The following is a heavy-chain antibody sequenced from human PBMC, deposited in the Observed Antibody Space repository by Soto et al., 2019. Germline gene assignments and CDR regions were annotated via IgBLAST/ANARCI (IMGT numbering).Heavy chain of an antibody. CDR1: GFTFSSYS. D-gene: IGHD3-10*01. V-gene: IGHV3-48*01. J-gene: IGHJ6*03. CDR2: ISSSSSTI. Sequence: EVQLVESGGGLVQPGGSLRLSCAASGFTFSSYSMNWVRQAPGKGLEWVSYISSSSSTIYYADSVKGRFTISRDNAKNSRYLQMNSLRAEDTAVYYCARVKRDIWFGEDKSYYYYYMDVWGKGTTVTVSS. CDR3: ARVKRDIWFGEDKSYYYYYMDV.